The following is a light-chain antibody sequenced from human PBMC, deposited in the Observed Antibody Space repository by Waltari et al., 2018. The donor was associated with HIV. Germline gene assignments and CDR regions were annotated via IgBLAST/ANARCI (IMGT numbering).Light chain of an antibody. Sequence: QSVLTHPPSVSGAPGQRVTISCTGTSSNIGAGFHVHWYQQLPGPAPKLLILGNGNRPSGVPDRFSGSKSGTSASLAITGLQAEDEADYYCQSHDSSLSGYVFGTGTKVTVL. CDR3: QSHDSSLSGYV. CDR1: SSNIGAGFH. J-gene: IGLJ1*01. CDR2: GNG. V-gene: IGLV1-40*01.